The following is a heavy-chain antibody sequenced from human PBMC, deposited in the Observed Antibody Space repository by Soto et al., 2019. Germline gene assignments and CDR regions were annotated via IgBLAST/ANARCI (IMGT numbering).Heavy chain of an antibody. CDR2: IDPSDSYT. CDR1: GYSFTSYW. CDR3: ARLPNCRVVSCYSPDRHGMDV. V-gene: IGHV5-10-1*01. D-gene: IGHD2-15*01. Sequence: GESLKISCKGSGYSFTSYWISWVRQMPGKGLEWMGRIDPSDSYTNYSPSFQGHVTISADKSISTAYLQWSSLKASDTAMYYCARLPNCRVVSCYSPDRHGMDVGGQGTTVTVSS. J-gene: IGHJ6*02.